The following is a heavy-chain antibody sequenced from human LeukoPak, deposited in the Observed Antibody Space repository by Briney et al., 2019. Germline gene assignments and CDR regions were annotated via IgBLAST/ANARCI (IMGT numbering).Heavy chain of an antibody. CDR1: GFTFTSSA. Sequence: GASVKVSCKASGFTFTSSAMQWVRQARGQRLEWIGWIVVGSGNTNYAQKFQERVTITRDMSTSTAYMELSSVTAADTAVYYCARSVWFGEVNWFDPWGQGTLVTVSS. CDR3: ARSVWFGEVNWFDP. D-gene: IGHD3-10*01. J-gene: IGHJ5*02. V-gene: IGHV1-58*02. CDR2: IVVGSGNT.